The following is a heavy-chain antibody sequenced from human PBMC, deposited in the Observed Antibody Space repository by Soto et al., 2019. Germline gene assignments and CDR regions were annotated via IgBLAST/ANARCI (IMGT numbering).Heavy chain of an antibody. J-gene: IGHJ6*02. Sequence: GASVKVSCKASGGTFSSYAISWVRQAPGQGLEWMGGIIPIFGTANYAQKFQGRVTITADKSTSTAYMELSSLRSEDTAVYYCASTVGYCSSTSCTGYYGMDVWGQGTTVTVSS. CDR2: IIPIFGTA. V-gene: IGHV1-69*06. CDR3: ASTVGYCSSTSCTGYYGMDV. D-gene: IGHD2-2*01. CDR1: GGTFSSYA.